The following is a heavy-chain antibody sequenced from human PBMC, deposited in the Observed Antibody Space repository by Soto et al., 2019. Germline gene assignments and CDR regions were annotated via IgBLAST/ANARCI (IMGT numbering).Heavy chain of an antibody. CDR3: ARDWRGAEGFDP. V-gene: IGHV1-18*01. CDR2: IGTHNGDT. J-gene: IGHJ5*02. D-gene: IGHD3-3*01. CDR1: GYTFNNYG. Sequence: QVQLVQSGTEVKKPGASVKVSCKASGYTFNNYGFSWVQQAPGQGLEWVGWIGTHNGDTTYAQSFQGRVTMTIDTSTTTSYMELTSLTFDDTAVYFCARDWRGAEGFDPWGQGILVIVSS.